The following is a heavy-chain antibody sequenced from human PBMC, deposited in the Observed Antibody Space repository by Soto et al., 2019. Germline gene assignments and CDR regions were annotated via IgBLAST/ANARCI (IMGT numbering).Heavy chain of an antibody. CDR3: ARYYYDSSGYLYYYYGMDV. J-gene: IGHJ6*02. D-gene: IGHD3-22*01. CDR1: GYTFTSYA. CDR2: IIPIFGTA. Sequence: SVKVSCKASGYTFTSYAISCVRQAPGQGLEWMGGIIPIFGTANYAQKFQGRVTITADESTSTAYMELSSLRSEDTAVYYCARYYYDSSGYLYYYYGMDVWGQGTTVTVSS. V-gene: IGHV1-69*13.